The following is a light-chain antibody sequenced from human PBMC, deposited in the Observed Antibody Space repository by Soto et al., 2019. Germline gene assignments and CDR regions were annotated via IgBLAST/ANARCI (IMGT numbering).Light chain of an antibody. V-gene: IGKV3-20*01. CDR2: GAS. CDR1: QSVSSY. Sequence: EIVMTQSPATLSLSPGERATLSCRASQSVSSYLAWYQQKPGQAPRLLIYGASSRATGIPDRFSGSGSGTDFTLTISRLDPEDFAVYYCQQYGSSPITFGGGTKVDIK. CDR3: QQYGSSPIT. J-gene: IGKJ4*01.